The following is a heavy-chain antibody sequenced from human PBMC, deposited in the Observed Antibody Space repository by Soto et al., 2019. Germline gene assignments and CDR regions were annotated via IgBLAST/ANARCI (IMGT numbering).Heavy chain of an antibody. CDR2: IFWDDDK. J-gene: IGHJ6*02. CDR1: GFSLSTGGVS. V-gene: IGHV2-5*02. CDR3: VFRRGGVQNYYYYGMDV. D-gene: IGHD3-16*01. Sequence: QITLKESGPTLMKPTQTLTLTCTFSGFSLSTGGVSVGWIRQPPGEALEWLALIFWDDDKRYSPSLKSRLTNTKDTSKNQVVLTMTNMDPVDTATYYCVFRRGGVQNYYYYGMDVWGQGTTVTV.